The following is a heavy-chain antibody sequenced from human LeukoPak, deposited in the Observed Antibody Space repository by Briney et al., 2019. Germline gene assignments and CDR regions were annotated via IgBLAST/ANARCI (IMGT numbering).Heavy chain of an antibody. CDR1: GFTFSSNS. CDR2: ISGSGGRI. Sequence: GGSLRLSCAASGFTFSSNSMSWVRQAPGKGLEWVSSISGSGGRIDYADSVKGRFTISRDNSKNTLSLQMNSLTAEDTAVYYCAKNPRLEGWIYFDSWGQGILVTVSS. CDR3: AKNPRLEGWIYFDS. D-gene: IGHD1-1*01. V-gene: IGHV3-23*01. J-gene: IGHJ4*02.